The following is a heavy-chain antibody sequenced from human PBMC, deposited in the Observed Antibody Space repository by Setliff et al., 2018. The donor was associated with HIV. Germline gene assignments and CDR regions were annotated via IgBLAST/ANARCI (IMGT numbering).Heavy chain of an antibody. D-gene: IGHD3-22*01. J-gene: IGHJ1*01. V-gene: IGHV4-30-4*02. CDR3: ARAGYHGSISYWEYFHY. Sequence: SETLSLTCTVSGGSIISGDHYWSWIRQPPGKGLEWIDYIYYSGSTYYNPSLKSRVTISVDTSKNQFSLKLSSVTAADTAVYHCARAGYHGSISYWEYFHYWGQGTLVTVSS. CDR2: IYYSGST. CDR1: GGSIISGDHY.